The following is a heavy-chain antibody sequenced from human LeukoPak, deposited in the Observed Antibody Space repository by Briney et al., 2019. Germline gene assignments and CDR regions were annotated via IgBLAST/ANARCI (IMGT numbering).Heavy chain of an antibody. CDR1: GYXFTSYW. D-gene: IGHD2-21*02. CDR3: ARHSRVTTRLLDY. CDR2: IYPGDSAT. Sequence: GESLKISCNGSGYXFTSYWIGWVRQMPGKGLEWMGIIYPGDSATRYSPSFQGQVTISVDKSISTAYLQWSSLKASDTAMYYCARHSRVTTRLLDYWGQGTLVTVSS. J-gene: IGHJ4*02. V-gene: IGHV5-51*01.